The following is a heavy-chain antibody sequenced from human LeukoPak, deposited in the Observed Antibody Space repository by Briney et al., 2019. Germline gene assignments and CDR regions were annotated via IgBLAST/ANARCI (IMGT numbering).Heavy chain of an antibody. D-gene: IGHD6-19*01. CDR2: IYYSGST. CDR3: ARDEGSQNDY. J-gene: IGHJ4*02. V-gene: IGHV4-59*12. CDR1: GGSISSYY. Sequence: SETLSLTCTVSGGSISSYYWSWIRQPPGKGLEWIGYIYYSGSTNYNPSLKSRVTISADTSKNQFSLKLSSVTAADTAVYYCARDEGSQNDYWGQGTLVTVSS.